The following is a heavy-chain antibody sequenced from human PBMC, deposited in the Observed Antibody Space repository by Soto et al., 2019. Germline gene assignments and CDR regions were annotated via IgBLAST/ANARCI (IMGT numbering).Heavy chain of an antibody. J-gene: IGHJ4*02. CDR1: GFTFSSYG. CDR2: ISYDGSNK. Sequence: QVQLVESGGGVVQPGRSLRLSCAASGFTFSSYGMHWVRQAPGKGLEWVAVISYDGSNKYYADSVKGRFTISRDNSNNTMYLQMNSLRAEDTAVYYCAKEHYIAARPLFDYWGQGTLVTVSS. CDR3: AKEHYIAARPLFDY. D-gene: IGHD6-6*01. V-gene: IGHV3-30*18.